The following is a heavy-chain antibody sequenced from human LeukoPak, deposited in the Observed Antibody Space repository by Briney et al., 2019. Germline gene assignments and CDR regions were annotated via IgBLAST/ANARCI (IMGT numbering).Heavy chain of an antibody. Sequence: GGSLRLSCAASGFTFSSYGMHWVRQAPGKGLEWVAVISYDGSNKYYADSVKGRFTISRDNSKNTLFLQMNSLRAEDTAVYYCARDYDSSHFFDYWGQGTLVTVSS. CDR1: GFTFSSYG. V-gene: IGHV3-30*03. CDR2: ISYDGSNK. J-gene: IGHJ4*02. D-gene: IGHD3-22*01. CDR3: ARDYDSSHFFDY.